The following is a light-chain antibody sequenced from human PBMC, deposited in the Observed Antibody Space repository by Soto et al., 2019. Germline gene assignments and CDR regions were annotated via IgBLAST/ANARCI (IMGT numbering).Light chain of an antibody. J-gene: IGKJ2*01. CDR3: QQYNNLPYT. CDR1: QDISIY. Sequence: DIQMTQTRPALSASVGDRVTITCQASQDISIYLNWYQQKPGKAPKLLIYDISNLEIGVPSRFSGSRSATDFTFTISSLQPEDIATYYCQQYNNLPYTFGQGTKLEIK. V-gene: IGKV1-33*01. CDR2: DIS.